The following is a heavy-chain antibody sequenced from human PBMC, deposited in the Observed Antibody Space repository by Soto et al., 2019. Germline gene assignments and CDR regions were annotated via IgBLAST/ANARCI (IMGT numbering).Heavy chain of an antibody. V-gene: IGHV4-61*01. CDR1: GGSVSSGSSY. Sequence: SETLSLTCTVSGGSVSSGSSYWSWIRQPPGKGLEWIGYIYYSGSTNYNPSLKSRVTISVDTSKSQFSLKLSSVTAADTAVYYCARTYGSGSYYPGLDYWGQGTLVTVS. CDR2: IYYSGST. J-gene: IGHJ4*02. CDR3: ARTYGSGSYYPGLDY. D-gene: IGHD3-10*01.